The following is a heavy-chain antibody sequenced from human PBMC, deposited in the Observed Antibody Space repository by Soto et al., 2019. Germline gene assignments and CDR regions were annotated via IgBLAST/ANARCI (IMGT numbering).Heavy chain of an antibody. V-gene: IGHV3-33*01. D-gene: IGHD6-19*01. CDR3: ERDLRYRAVAGMDV. CDR1: GFTFSSFG. Sequence: QVQLVESGGGVVQPGRSLRLSCAASGFTFSSFGMHWVRQAPGKGLEWVAVIWYDGSNKYYADSGKGRFTISRDNSKNTLYLQMNGLRAEDTAGYYGERDLRYRAVAGMDVWGQGTPVTVSS. J-gene: IGHJ6*02. CDR2: IWYDGSNK.